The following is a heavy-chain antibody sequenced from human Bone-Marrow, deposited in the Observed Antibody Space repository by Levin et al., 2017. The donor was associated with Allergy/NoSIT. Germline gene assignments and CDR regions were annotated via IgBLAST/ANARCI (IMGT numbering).Heavy chain of an antibody. CDR1: GFTFGDHA. J-gene: IGHJ4*02. V-gene: IGHV3-9*01. CDR3: AKGFSVYSSDTRGFDS. Sequence: SCGASGFTFGDHAIHWVRQRPGKGLEWVSGISSDSATIFYADSVRGRFTISRDNAKKSLYLEMNSLTPEDTALYYCAKGFSVYSSDTRGFDSWGQGTLVTVSS. D-gene: IGHD3-22*01. CDR2: ISSDSATI.